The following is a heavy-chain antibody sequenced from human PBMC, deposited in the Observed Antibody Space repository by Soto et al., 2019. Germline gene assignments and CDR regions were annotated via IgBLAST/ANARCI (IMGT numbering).Heavy chain of an antibody. J-gene: IGHJ4*02. CDR1: GGSFSGYY. CDR3: ARLVRQLVGFHSLKEDDY. V-gene: IGHV4-34*01. D-gene: IGHD6-6*01. CDR2: INHSGST. Sequence: SETLSLTCAVYGGSFSGYYWSWIRQPPGKGLEWIGEINHSGSTNYNPSLKSRVTISVDTSKNQFSLKLSSVTAADTAVYYCARLVRQLVGFHSLKEDDYWGQGTLVTVSS.